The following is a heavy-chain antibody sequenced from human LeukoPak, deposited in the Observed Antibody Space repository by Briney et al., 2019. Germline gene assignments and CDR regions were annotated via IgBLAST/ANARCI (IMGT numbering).Heavy chain of an antibody. D-gene: IGHD2-2*01. CDR3: AKDRGIVVVPAGIFDY. Sequence: GGSLRLSCAASGFTFSSYAMSWVRQAPGKGLEWVSAISGSGGSTYYADSVKGRFTISRDNSKNTLYLQVNSLRAEDTAVYYCAKDRGIVVVPAGIFDYWGQGTLVTVSS. CDR2: ISGSGGST. J-gene: IGHJ4*02. V-gene: IGHV3-23*01. CDR1: GFTFSSYA.